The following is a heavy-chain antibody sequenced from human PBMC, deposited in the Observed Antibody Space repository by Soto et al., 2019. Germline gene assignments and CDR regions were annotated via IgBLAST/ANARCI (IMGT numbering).Heavy chain of an antibody. CDR2: SSPRGDTI. Sequence: GGSLRLSCVASGFSLANYPMNWVRQTPGKGLEWISYSSPRGDTIYYADSVEGRFTISRDNARNSLSLHMSSLRDEDSALYYCAKGPHTNVGWPYYFESWGQGVPVTVSS. D-gene: IGHD6-19*01. CDR3: AKGPHTNVGWPYYFES. V-gene: IGHV3-48*02. CDR1: GFSLANYP. J-gene: IGHJ4*02.